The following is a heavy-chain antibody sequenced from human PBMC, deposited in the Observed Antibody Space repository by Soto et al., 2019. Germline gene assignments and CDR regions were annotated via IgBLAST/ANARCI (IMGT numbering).Heavy chain of an antibody. CDR1: GGSISSYY. D-gene: IGHD3-3*01. CDR3: AREVPTTIFGVVISSRWFDP. V-gene: IGHV4-59*12. CDR2: IYYSGST. J-gene: IGHJ5*02. Sequence: SETLSLTCTVSGGSISSYYWSWIRQPPGKGLEWIGYIYYSGSTNYNPSLKSRVTISVDTSKNQFSLKLSSVTAADTAVYYCAREVPTTIFGVVISSRWFDPWGQGTLVTVSS.